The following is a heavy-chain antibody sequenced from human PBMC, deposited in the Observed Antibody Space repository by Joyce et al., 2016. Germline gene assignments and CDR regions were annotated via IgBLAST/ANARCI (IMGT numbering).Heavy chain of an antibody. CDR1: GGSISNSDYH. Sequence: QVQLEESGPGLLKPSQTLSLTCTVSGGSISNSDYHWIWIRQPPGKGLEWIGFIYSGVSHYTSSLWSRVTFSVDTSKNQLSLNLNSVTAADTAVYYCARAHPYYFYIDIWGKGTTVTVSS. V-gene: IGHV4-30-4*01. CDR2: IYSGVS. CDR3: ARAHPYYFYIDI. J-gene: IGHJ6*03.